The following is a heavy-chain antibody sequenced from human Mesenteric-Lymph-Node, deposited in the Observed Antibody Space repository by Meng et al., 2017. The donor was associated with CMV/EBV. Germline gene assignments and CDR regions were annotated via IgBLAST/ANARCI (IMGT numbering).Heavy chain of an antibody. CDR2: INHSGST. CDR3: SRSYSSSTSYYYGMDV. CDR1: GGSFSGYY. Sequence: SETLSLTCAVYGGSFSGYYWSWIRQPPGKGLEWIGEINHSGSTYYNPSLKSRVTISIDTSKNQFSLNLSSVTAADTAVYYCSRSYSSSTSYYYGMDVWGQGTTVTVSS. V-gene: IGHV4-34*09. D-gene: IGHD6-6*01. J-gene: IGHJ6*02.